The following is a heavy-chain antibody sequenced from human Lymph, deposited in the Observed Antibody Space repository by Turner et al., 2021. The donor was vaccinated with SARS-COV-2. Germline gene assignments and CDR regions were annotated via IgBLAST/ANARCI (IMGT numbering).Heavy chain of an antibody. D-gene: IGHD6-19*01. V-gene: IGHV1-24*01. CDR1: GYTLTELS. Sequence: QFRLVQSGPEVGKPGAQVKVSCKFSGYTLTELSMHWVRQAPGKGLEWMGGFDPEDGDTTYAQKFQGRVTMTEDTSTDTPYMELSSLRSEDTAVYYCAIGSSKPQWLDLFWYWGQGTLVTVSS. CDR3: AIGSSKPQWLDLFWY. CDR2: FDPEDGDT. J-gene: IGHJ4*02.